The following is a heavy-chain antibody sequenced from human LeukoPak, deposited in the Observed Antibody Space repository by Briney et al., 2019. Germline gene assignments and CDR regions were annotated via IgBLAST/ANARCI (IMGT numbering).Heavy chain of an antibody. V-gene: IGHV4-61*01. CDR2: KYYSGST. J-gene: IGHJ4*02. CDR3: ARGRSFGFDFDS. Sequence: ASETLSLTCAVSGVSINTCCYYWTWIRQPPGKGLEWIGYKYYSGSTRYNSSLRSRLSLSSDTSNNQFSLKLSSVTAADTAVYYCARGRSFGFDFDSWGQGTLVIVSS. CDR1: GVSINTCCYY. D-gene: IGHD3-3*02.